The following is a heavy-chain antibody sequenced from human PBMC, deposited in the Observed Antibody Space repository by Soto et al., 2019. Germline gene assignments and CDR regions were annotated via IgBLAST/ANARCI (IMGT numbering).Heavy chain of an antibody. D-gene: IGHD6-19*01. CDR1: GFTFSTYS. V-gene: IGHV3-21*06. Sequence: GGSLRLSCAASGFTFSTYSMNWVRQAPGRGLEWVSSISSSSNYIYYGDAVKGRCTISRDNAKNLVYLHMSSLRAEDTALYYCARDQGSVAPSYFDSWGPGILVTVSS. CDR3: ARDQGSVAPSYFDS. J-gene: IGHJ4*01. CDR2: ISSSSNYI.